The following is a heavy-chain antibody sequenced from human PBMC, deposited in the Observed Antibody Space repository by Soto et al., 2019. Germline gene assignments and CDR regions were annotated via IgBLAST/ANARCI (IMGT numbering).Heavy chain of an antibody. V-gene: IGHV3-30*18. Sequence: QVQLVESGGGVVQPGRSLRLSCAASGFTFSSYGMHWVRQAPGKGLEWVAVISYDGSNKYYADSVKGRFTISRDNSKNTVYLQMNSLRAEDTAVYYCAKGGTLQLWGQGTLVTVSS. CDR2: ISYDGSNK. J-gene: IGHJ4*02. CDR1: GFTFSSYG. D-gene: IGHD5-18*01. CDR3: AKGGTLQL.